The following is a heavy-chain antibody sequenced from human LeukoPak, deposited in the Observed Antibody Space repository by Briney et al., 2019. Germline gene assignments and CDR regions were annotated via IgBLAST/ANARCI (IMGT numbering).Heavy chain of an antibody. J-gene: IGHJ1*01. CDR2: INPSGGGT. CDR1: GYTFTSYY. CDR3: ARTRGTRAEYFQH. Sequence: ASVKVSCKASGYTFTSYYMHWVRQAPGQGLEWVGIINPSGGGTSYAQKFQGRVTMTRDTSTSTVYMELSSLRSEDTAVYYCARTRGTRAEYFQHWGQGTLVTVPS. V-gene: IGHV1-46*01.